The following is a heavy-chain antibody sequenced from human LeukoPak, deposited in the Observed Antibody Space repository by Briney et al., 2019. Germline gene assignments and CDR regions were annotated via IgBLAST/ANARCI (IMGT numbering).Heavy chain of an antibody. D-gene: IGHD2-2*02. J-gene: IGHJ4*02. Sequence: GGSLRLSCAASGFTFSSYGMHWVRQAPGKGLEWVAFIRYDGSNKYYADSVKGRFTISRDNSKNTLYLQMNSLRAEDTAVYYCANVNCSSTSCYNMGYFGYWGQGTLVTVSS. V-gene: IGHV3-30*02. CDR2: IRYDGSNK. CDR1: GFTFSSYG. CDR3: ANVNCSSTSCYNMGYFGY.